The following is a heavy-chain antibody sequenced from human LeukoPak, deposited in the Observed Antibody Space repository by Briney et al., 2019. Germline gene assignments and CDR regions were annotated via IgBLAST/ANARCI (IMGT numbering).Heavy chain of an antibody. D-gene: IGHD6-19*01. CDR2: ISSSSSYI. CDR3: ARDLTPVAGRYGMDV. V-gene: IGHV3-21*01. Sequence: PGRSLKLSCAASGFTFSSYSMNWVRQAPGKGLEWVSSISSSSSYIYYADSVKGRFTISRDNAKNSLYLQMNSLRAEDTAVYYCARDLTPVAGRYGMDVRGQGTTVTVSS. J-gene: IGHJ6*02. CDR1: GFTFSSYS.